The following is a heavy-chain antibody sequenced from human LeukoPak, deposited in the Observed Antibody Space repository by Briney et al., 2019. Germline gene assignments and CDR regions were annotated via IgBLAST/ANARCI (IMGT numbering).Heavy chain of an antibody. Sequence: ASVKVSCKASGYTFTSYDINWVRQATGRGLEWMGWMNPNSGNTGYAQKFQGRVTMTRNTSISTAYMELSSLRSEDTAVYYCARAGYSSSWTHYYYYYMDVWGKGTTVTVSS. V-gene: IGHV1-8*01. CDR1: GYTFTSYD. J-gene: IGHJ6*03. CDR3: ARAGYSSSWTHYYYYYMDV. CDR2: MNPNSGNT. D-gene: IGHD6-13*01.